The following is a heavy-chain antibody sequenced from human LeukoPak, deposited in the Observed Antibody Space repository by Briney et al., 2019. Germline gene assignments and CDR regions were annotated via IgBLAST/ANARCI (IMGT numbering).Heavy chain of an antibody. CDR3: VKDSISWDVDNWFDP. J-gene: IGHJ5*02. CDR1: GFTFRNYG. V-gene: IGHV3-23*01. Sequence: GGSLRLSCAGSGFTFRNYGMSWVRQAPGKGLEWVSGINVGDDTYYADSVTGRFTISRDNANNTLYLQMNSLRAEDTAVYYCVKDSISWDVDNWFDPWGQGTLVTVSS. D-gene: IGHD6-13*01. CDR2: INVGDDT.